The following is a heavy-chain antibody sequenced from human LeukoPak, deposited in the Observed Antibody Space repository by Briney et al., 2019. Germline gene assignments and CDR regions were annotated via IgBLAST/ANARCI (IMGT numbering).Heavy chain of an antibody. CDR1: GFTFDDYA. CDR3: ASVRRGWYRIDY. Sequence: PGGSLRLSCAASGFTFDDYAMHWVRQAPGKGLEWVSLISGDGGSTYYADSVKGRFTISRDNAKNSLYLQMNSLRAEDTAVYYCASVRRGWYRIDYWGQGTLVTVSS. CDR2: ISGDGGST. D-gene: IGHD6-19*01. V-gene: IGHV3-43*02. J-gene: IGHJ4*02.